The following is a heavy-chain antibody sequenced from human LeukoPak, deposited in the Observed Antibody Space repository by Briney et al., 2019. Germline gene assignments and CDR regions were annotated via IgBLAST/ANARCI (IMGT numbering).Heavy chain of an antibody. J-gene: IGHJ5*02. D-gene: IGHD2/OR15-2a*01. CDR3: AKDRFRIISPLSWFDP. CDR2: ISGSGGST. Sequence: PGGSLRLSCAASGFTFSSYAMSWVRQAPGKGLEWVSAISGSGGSTYYADSVKGRFTISRDNSKNTLYLQMNSLRAEDTAVYYCAKDRFRIISPLSWFDPWGQGTLVTVSS. V-gene: IGHV3-23*01. CDR1: GFTFSSYA.